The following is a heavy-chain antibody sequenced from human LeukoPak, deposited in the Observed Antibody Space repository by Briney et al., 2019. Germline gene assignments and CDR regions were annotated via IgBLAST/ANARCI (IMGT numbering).Heavy chain of an antibody. CDR1: GRSISTYY. CDR3: ARGGVPGGFYGSFDY. D-gene: IGHD3-3*01. J-gene: IGHJ4*02. CDR2: IYYSGST. V-gene: IGHV4-59*01. Sequence: SETLSLTCTVSGRSISTYYWSWMRQPPGRGLEWVGYIYYSGSTNHNPSLQSRVTISVDTSKNQFSLKLNSVTAADTAVYYCARGGVPGGFYGSFDYWGQGTLVSVSS.